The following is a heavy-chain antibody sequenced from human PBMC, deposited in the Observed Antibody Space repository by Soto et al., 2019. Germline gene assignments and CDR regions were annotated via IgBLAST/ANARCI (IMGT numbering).Heavy chain of an antibody. CDR2: IIPIFGTA. V-gene: IGHV1-69*01. D-gene: IGHD4-17*01. J-gene: IGHJ4*02. CDR3: ARDPVFYGADEHFDY. CDR1: GGTFSSYA. Sequence: QVQLVQSGAEVKKPGSSVKVSCKASGGTFSSYAISWVRQAPGQGLEWMGGIIPIFGTANYAQKFQGRVTITADESTSTAYMELSSLRSEDKAVYYCARDPVFYGADEHFDYWGQGTLVTVSS.